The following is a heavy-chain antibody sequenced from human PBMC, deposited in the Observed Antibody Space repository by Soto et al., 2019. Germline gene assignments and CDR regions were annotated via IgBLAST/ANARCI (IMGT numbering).Heavy chain of an antibody. J-gene: IGHJ4*02. D-gene: IGHD6-13*01. CDR2: IYYSGRT. CDR1: GGSISSSNW. Sequence: QVQLQESGPGLVKPSGTLSLTCAVSGGSISSSNWWSWVRQPPGKGLEGIGEIYYSGRTNYNSSLRSRVTISVDKSKNQFSLQLRSVTAADTAVYYCARGRNLEYSSLVFEYWGQGTLVTVSS. V-gene: IGHV4-4*02. CDR3: ARGRNLEYSSLVFEY.